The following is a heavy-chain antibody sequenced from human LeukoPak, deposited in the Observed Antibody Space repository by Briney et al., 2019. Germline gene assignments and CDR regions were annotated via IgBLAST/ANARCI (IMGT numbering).Heavy chain of an antibody. CDR2: INHSGST. CDR3: ARRSDRIVGATTFDY. J-gene: IGHJ4*02. D-gene: IGHD1-26*01. Sequence: SETLSLTCAVYGGSFSGYYWSWIRQPPGKGLEWIGEINHSGSTNYNPSLKSRVTISVDTSKNQFSLKLSSVTAADTAVYYCARRSDRIVGATTFDYWGQGTLVTVSS. V-gene: IGHV4-34*01. CDR1: GGSFSGYY.